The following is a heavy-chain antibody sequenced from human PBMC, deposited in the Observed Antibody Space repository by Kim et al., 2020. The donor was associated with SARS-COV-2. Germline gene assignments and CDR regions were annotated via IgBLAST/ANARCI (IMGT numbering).Heavy chain of an antibody. J-gene: IGHJ5*02. CDR3: ARDHGPLGWLDP. V-gene: IGHV4-61*03. D-gene: IGHD2-8*01. CDR2: IYDSEST. Sequence: SPGKGLEWIGYIYDSESTNDNPSRKSRVAISVDTSKNHFSLKLGAVTAADTAIYYCARDHGPLGWLDPWGQGIQVIVSS.